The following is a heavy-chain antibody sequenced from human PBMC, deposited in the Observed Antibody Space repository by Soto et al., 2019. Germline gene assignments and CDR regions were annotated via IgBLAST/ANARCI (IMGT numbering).Heavy chain of an antibody. D-gene: IGHD5-12*01. CDR2: IWYDGSND. CDR3: GRGYNHADY. J-gene: IGHJ4*02. V-gene: IGHV3-33*01. CDR1: GFSFSTYG. Sequence: GGSLRLSCAASGFSFSTYGMQWVRQAPGKGLEWVAEIWYDGSNDFYSDSVKGRFTISRDNAKNTLFLQMNSLRAEDTAMYYCGRGYNHADYWGQGTQVTVYS.